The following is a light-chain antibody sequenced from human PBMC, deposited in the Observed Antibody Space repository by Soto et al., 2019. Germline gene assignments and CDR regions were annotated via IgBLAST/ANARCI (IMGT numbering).Light chain of an antibody. V-gene: IGKV3-20*01. Sequence: EIVLTQSPGTLSLSPGERATLSCRASQSVSSTYLAWYQQKPGQAPRLLIYGASIRDTGVPDRFSGSGSGTDFTLTISRLEPEDFAVYYCQQYGSSPYTFGQGTKLEIK. CDR1: QSVSSTY. J-gene: IGKJ2*01. CDR3: QQYGSSPYT. CDR2: GAS.